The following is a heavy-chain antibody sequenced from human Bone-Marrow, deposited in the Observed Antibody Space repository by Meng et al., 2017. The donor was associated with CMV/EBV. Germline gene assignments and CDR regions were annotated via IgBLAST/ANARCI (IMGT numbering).Heavy chain of an antibody. CDR3: ARKPLAAAGHNWFDP. J-gene: IGHJ5*02. Sequence: GGPLRLSCAASGFTFSSYSMNWVRQAPGKGLEWVSSISSSSSYIYYADSVKGRFTISRDNAKNSLYLQMNSLRAEDTAVYYCARKPLAAAGHNWFDPWGQGTLVTVSS. CDR1: GFTFSSYS. D-gene: IGHD6-13*01. V-gene: IGHV3-21*01. CDR2: ISSSSSYI.